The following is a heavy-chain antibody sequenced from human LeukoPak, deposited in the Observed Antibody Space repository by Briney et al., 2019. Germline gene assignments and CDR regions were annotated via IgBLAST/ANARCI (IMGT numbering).Heavy chain of an antibody. V-gene: IGHV1-18*01. CDR2: ISAYNGNT. CDR3: ARVPADYYDSSGYYRDIDY. CDR1: GGTFSSYA. J-gene: IGHJ4*02. Sequence: ASVKVSCKASGGTFSSYAISWVRQAPGQGLEWMGWISAYNGNTNYAQKLQGRVTMTTDTSTSTAYMELRSLRSDDTAVYYCARVPADYYDSSGYYRDIDYWGQGTLVTVSS. D-gene: IGHD3-22*01.